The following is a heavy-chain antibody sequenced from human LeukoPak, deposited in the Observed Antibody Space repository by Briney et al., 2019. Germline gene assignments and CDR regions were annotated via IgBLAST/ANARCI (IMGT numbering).Heavy chain of an antibody. CDR3: ARGRVTMFGPVGRYFDF. J-gene: IGHJ2*01. CDR2: MNPSRGNT. CDR1: GYTFTDYD. D-gene: IGHD3-3*01. V-gene: IGHV1-8*02. Sequence: ASVKVSCKVSGYTFTDYDINWVRQATGQGLEWMGWMNPSRGNTGYAQKLQDRFTITRDTSISTIYMELRSLRSEDTAVYFCARGRVTMFGPVGRYFDFWGRGTLLTVSS.